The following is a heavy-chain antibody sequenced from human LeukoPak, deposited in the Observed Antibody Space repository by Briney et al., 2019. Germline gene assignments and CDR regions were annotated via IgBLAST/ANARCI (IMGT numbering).Heavy chain of an antibody. D-gene: IGHD6-19*01. Sequence: PGRSLRLSCAASGFTFSSYALYWVRQAPGKGLEWVAYISSSSSYTNYALSVKGRFTISRDNAKNSLYLQMDSLRAEDTAMYYCARDRSVDGTVWGQGTLVTVSS. CDR2: ISSSSSYT. V-gene: IGHV3-21*05. CDR3: ARDRSVDGTV. CDR1: GFTFSSYA. J-gene: IGHJ4*02.